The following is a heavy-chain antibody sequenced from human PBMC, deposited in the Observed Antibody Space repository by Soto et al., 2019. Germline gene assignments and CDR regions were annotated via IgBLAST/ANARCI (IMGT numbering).Heavy chain of an antibody. J-gene: IGHJ4*02. CDR1: GFTFSSFE. CDR3: ARSNGYISYSIDY. D-gene: IGHD2-15*01. Sequence: PGGSLRLSCGAFGFTFSSFEMNWVRQAPLKGPEWLSFINSRGSTTYYADSVRGRFTISRDNAKNLVFLQMNSLGAEDTAVYYCARSNGYISYSIDYWGQGTLVTVYS. V-gene: IGHV3-48*03. CDR2: INSRGSTT.